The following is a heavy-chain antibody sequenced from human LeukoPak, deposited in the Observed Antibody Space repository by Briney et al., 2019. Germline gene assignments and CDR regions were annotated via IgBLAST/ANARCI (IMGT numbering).Heavy chain of an antibody. CDR1: GYTFTSYD. Sequence: GASVKVSRKASGYTFTSYDINWVRQATGQGLEWMGWMNPNSGNTGYAQKFQGRVTMTRNTSISTAYMELSSLRSEDTAVYYCARGGCSSTSCLYYYYYMDVWGKGTTVTVSS. V-gene: IGHV1-8*01. CDR3: ARGGCSSTSCLYYYYYMDV. CDR2: MNPNSGNT. D-gene: IGHD2-2*01. J-gene: IGHJ6*03.